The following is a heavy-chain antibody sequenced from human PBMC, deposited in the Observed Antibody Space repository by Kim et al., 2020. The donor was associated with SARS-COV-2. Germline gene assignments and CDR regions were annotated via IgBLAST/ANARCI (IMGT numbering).Heavy chain of an antibody. CDR1: GGTFSSYA. Sequence: SVKVSCKASGGTFSSYAISWVRQAPGQGLEWMGRIIPILGIANYAQKFQGRVTITADKSTSTAYMELSSLRSEDTAVYYCARSPDSSGYYLRYFDLWGRGTLVTVSS. D-gene: IGHD3-22*01. CDR3: ARSPDSSGYYLRYFDL. CDR2: IIPILGIA. V-gene: IGHV1-69*04. J-gene: IGHJ2*01.